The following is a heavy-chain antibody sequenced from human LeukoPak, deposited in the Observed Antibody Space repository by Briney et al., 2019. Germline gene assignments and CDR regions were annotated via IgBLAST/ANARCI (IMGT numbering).Heavy chain of an antibody. CDR2: IYYSGST. CDR1: GGSINSGGYY. V-gene: IGHV4-31*03. CDR3: ARVQVDHPNYYYYYMDV. Sequence: SSETLSRTCTVSGGSINSGGYYWSWIRQHPGKGLEWIGYIYYSGSTYYNPSLKSRVTISVDTSKNQFSLKLSSVTAADTAVYYCARVQVDHPNYYYYYMDVWGKGTTVTVSS. J-gene: IGHJ6*03. D-gene: IGHD2-15*01.